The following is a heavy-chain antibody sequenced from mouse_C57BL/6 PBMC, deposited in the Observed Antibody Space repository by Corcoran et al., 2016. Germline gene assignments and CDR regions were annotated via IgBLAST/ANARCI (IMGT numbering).Heavy chain of an antibody. CDR1: GYAFSSYW. V-gene: IGHV1-80*01. CDR2: IYPGDGDT. D-gene: IGHD1-1*01. CDR3: APTVVEEGAMDY. Sequence: QVQLQQSGAELVKPGASVKISCKASGYAFSSYWMNWVKQRPGKGLEWIGQIYPGDGDTNYNGKFKGKATLTADKSSSTAYMQLSSLTSEDSAVYFCAPTVVEEGAMDYWGQGTSVTVSS. J-gene: IGHJ4*01.